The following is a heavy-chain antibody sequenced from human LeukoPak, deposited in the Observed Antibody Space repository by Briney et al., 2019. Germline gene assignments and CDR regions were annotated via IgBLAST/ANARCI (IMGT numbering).Heavy chain of an antibody. V-gene: IGHV1-69*05. CDR3: ARGLGLRLGELSLTSPGLNWFDP. J-gene: IGHJ5*02. CDR2: IIPIFGTA. D-gene: IGHD3-16*02. CDR1: GGTFSSYA. Sequence: SSVKVSCKASGGTFSSYAISWVRQAPGQGLEWMGGIIPIFGTANYAQKFQGRVTITTDESTSTAYMELSSLRSEDTAVYYCARGLGLRLGELSLTSPGLNWFDPWGQGTLVTVSS.